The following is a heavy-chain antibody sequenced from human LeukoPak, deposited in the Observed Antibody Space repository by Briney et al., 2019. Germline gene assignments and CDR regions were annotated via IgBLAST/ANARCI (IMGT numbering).Heavy chain of an antibody. CDR1: GGSISSYY. CDR2: IYYSGST. CDR3: ARVVAVGDTRFDS. J-gene: IGHJ4*02. Sequence: SETLSLTCTVSGGSISSYYWSWIRQPPGKGLEWIGYIYYSGSTNYNPSLKSRVTISVDTSKNQFSLKLSSVTAADTAVYYCARVVAVGDTRFDSWGQGTLVTVSS. D-gene: IGHD6-19*01. V-gene: IGHV4-59*01.